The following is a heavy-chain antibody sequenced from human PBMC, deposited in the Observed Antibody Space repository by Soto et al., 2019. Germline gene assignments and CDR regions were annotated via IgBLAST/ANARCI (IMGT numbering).Heavy chain of an antibody. CDR2: IKEDGSEK. J-gene: IGHJ4*02. Sequence: EVQLVESGGGLVQPGGSLRLSCAVSGFTFNRHWMSWVRQTPGKGLEWVASIKEDGSEKSYVDSVKGRFTISRDNAKNSLFLQMNSLRVEDTAVYYCVRTGWNPPDHWGQGTLVTVSS. CDR3: VRTGWNPPDH. CDR1: GFTFNRHW. D-gene: IGHD1-1*01. V-gene: IGHV3-7*01.